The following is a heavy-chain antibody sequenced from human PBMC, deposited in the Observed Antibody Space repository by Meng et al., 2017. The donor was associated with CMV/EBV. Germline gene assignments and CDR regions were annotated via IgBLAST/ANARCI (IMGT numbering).Heavy chain of an antibody. CDR1: GGSFRGYY. J-gene: IGHJ4*02. CDR3: ARGGGGEWELLHYFDY. D-gene: IGHD1-26*01. CDR2: INHSGST. V-gene: IGHV4-34*01. Sequence: QVQRQQGGAGLLKPSGTLPLPCAVYGGSFRGYYWSWIRQPPGKGLEWIGEINHSGSTNYNPSLKSRVTISVDTSKNQFSLKLSSVTAADTAVYYCARGGGGEWELLHYFDYWGQGTLVTVSS.